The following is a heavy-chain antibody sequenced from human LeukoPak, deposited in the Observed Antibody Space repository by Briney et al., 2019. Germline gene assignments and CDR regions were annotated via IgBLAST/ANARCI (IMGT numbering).Heavy chain of an antibody. J-gene: IGHJ3*02. CDR3: ARDRLRYAYGAFDI. V-gene: IGHV4-30-2*05. CDR2: IYHSGST. CDR1: GGSISSGGYY. D-gene: IGHD3-9*01. Sequence: PSETLSLTCTVSGGSISSGGYYWSWIRQPPGKGLEWIGYIYHSGSTYYNPSLKSRVTISVDTSKNQFSLKLSSVTAADTAVYYCARDRLRYAYGAFDIWGQGTMVTVSS.